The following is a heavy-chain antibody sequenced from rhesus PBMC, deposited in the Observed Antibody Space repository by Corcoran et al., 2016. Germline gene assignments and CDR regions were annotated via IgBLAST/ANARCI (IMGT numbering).Heavy chain of an antibody. CDR2: ISYSGST. Sequence: QLQLQESGPGLVKPSETLSLTCAVSGYSISSGYGWSWIRPPPGKGLEWIGYISYSGSTSYNPSLKSRVTISRDTSKTQFSLKLSSVTAADTAVYYRARLGVLQFLDWSPFDAFDFWGQGLRVTVSS. CDR3: ARLGVLQFLDWSPFDAFDF. CDR1: GYSISSGYG. J-gene: IGHJ3*01. D-gene: IGHD3-3*01. V-gene: IGHV4-122*02.